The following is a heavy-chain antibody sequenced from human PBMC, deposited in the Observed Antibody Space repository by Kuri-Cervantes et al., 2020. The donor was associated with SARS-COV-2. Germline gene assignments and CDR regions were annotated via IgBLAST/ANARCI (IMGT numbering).Heavy chain of an antibody. CDR3: ARGRGIAVAGNWFDP. CDR1: GGSISSSSYY. CDR2: IYYSGST. D-gene: IGHD6-13*01. Sequence: SETLSLTCTVSGGSISSSSYYWGWIRQPPGKGLEWIGSIYYSGSTYYNPSLKSRVTISVDTSKNQFSLKLSSVTAADTAVYYCARGRGIAVAGNWFDPWGQGTLVTVSS. J-gene: IGHJ5*02. V-gene: IGHV4-39*07.